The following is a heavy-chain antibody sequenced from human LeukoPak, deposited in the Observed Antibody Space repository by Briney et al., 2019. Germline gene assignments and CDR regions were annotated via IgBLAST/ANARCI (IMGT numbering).Heavy chain of an antibody. J-gene: IGHJ4*02. Sequence: PGGSLRLSCAASGFTFSDYYMSWIRQAPGKGLEWVSYISSSGNTIYYADSVKGRFTISRDNAKNSLYLQMNSLRAEDTAVYYCAREGYSSSWYSSYYFDYWGQGTLVTVSS. CDR2: ISSSGNTI. CDR1: GFTFSDYY. D-gene: IGHD6-13*01. V-gene: IGHV3-11*04. CDR3: AREGYSSSWYSSYYFDY.